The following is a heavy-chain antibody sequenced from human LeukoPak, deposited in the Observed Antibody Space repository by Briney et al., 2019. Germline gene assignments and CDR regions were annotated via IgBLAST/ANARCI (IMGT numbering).Heavy chain of an antibody. J-gene: IGHJ4*02. CDR3: AREASGIAAAGTPLGY. Sequence: ASVKVSCKASGYTFTSYDINWVRQATGQGLEWMGWMNPNSGNTGYAQKFQGRVTMTRNTSISTAYIELSSLRSEDTAVYYCAREASGIAAAGTPLGYWGQGTLVTVSS. CDR2: MNPNSGNT. CDR1: GYTFTSYD. D-gene: IGHD6-13*01. V-gene: IGHV1-8*01.